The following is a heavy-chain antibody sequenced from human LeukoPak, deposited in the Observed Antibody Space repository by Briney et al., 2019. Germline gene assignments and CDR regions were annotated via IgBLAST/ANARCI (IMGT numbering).Heavy chain of an antibody. CDR2: ISGSGIST. J-gene: IGHJ6*03. Sequence: GGSLRLSCAASGFTFSNYAMSWVRQAPGKGLVWVSAISGSGISTYYSDSVKGRFTISRDNSQNTLYLQMNSLRAEDTAVYYRAKGYRGTLYYMDVWGKGTTVTVSS. CDR1: GFTFSNYA. V-gene: IGHV3-23*01. CDR3: AKGYRGTLYYMDV. D-gene: IGHD5-18*01.